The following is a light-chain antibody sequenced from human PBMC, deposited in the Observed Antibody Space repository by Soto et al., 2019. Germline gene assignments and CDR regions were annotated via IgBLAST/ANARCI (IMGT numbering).Light chain of an antibody. CDR1: QSVSSH. Sequence: DIQMTQSPSSLSASLGDRVTITCRASQSVSSHLNWYQQKPGKAPKVLIYAAASLQSGVPSRFSGSGSGTDFTLTISSLQPEYFATYYCQQHYATPYTFGQGTKLEIK. CDR2: AAA. V-gene: IGKV1-39*01. J-gene: IGKJ2*01. CDR3: QQHYATPYT.